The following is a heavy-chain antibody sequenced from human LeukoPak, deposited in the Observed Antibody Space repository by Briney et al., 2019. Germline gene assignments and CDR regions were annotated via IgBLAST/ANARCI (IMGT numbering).Heavy chain of an antibody. CDR2: IIPIFGTA. CDR3: ARDEAVAGRGGFDP. Sequence: SVKVSCKASGGTFSSYAISWGRQAPGQGLEWMGGIIPIFGTANYAQKFQGRVTITTDESTSTAYMELSSLRSEDTAVYYCARDEAVAGRGGFDPWGQGTLVTVSS. V-gene: IGHV1-69*05. J-gene: IGHJ5*02. CDR1: GGTFSSYA. D-gene: IGHD6-19*01.